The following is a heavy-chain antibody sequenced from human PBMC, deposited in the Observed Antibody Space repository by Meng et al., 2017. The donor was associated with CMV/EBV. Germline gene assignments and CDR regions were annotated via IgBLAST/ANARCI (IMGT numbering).Heavy chain of an antibody. V-gene: IGHV3-53*01. J-gene: IGHJ3*02. CDR2: IYSGGNT. CDR1: GFTVSSNY. CDR3: ARRFRGAFDI. D-gene: IGHD3-3*01. Sequence: GGSLRLSCAPSGFTVSSNYMNWVRQAPGKGLEWVSVIYSGGNTYYADSVKGRFTISRDNSKNTLYLQMNSLRAEDTAVYYCARRFRGAFDIWGQGTMVTVSS.